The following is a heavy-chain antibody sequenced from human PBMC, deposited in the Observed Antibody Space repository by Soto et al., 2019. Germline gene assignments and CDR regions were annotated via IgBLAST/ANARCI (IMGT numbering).Heavy chain of an antibody. CDR2: ISYDGSNK. CDR3: ARDGLWLVGWQQAFEI. CDR1: GFTFSSYA. D-gene: IGHD6-19*01. V-gene: IGHV3-30-3*01. J-gene: IGHJ3*02. Sequence: QVQLLESGGGVVQPGRSLRLSCAASGFTFSSYAMHWVRQAPGKGLEWVAVISYDGSNKYYADSVKGRFTISRDNSKTTPNLQMKSLLDEHMAVYYCARDGLWLVGWQQAFEIWGQGTLVTVSS.